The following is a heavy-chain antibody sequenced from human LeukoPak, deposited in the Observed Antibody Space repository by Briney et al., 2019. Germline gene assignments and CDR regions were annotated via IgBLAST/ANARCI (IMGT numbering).Heavy chain of an antibody. CDR2: INPSGGST. Sequence: ASVKVSCKACGYTFTSYYMHWVRQAPGQGLEWMGIINPSGGSTSYAQKFQGRVTMTRDTSTSTVYMELSSLRSEDTAVYYCASHVDYGDYVSPFDYWGQGTLVTVSS. D-gene: IGHD4-17*01. J-gene: IGHJ4*02. CDR1: GYTFTSYY. V-gene: IGHV1-46*01. CDR3: ASHVDYGDYVSPFDY.